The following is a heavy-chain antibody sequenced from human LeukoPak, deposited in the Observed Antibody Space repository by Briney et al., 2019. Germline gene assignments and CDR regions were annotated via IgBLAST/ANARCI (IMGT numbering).Heavy chain of an antibody. CDR2: IYYSGST. CDR1: GGSLNNYY. V-gene: IGHV4-39*01. D-gene: IGHD3-22*01. J-gene: IGHJ4*02. CDR3: ARVYYDSSDNYFDY. Sequence: SETLSLACIVSGGSLNNYYWGWIRQPPGKGLEWIGNIYYSGSTYYNPSLKSRVTTSVDTSKNQFSLKLSSVTAADTAVYYCARVYYDSSDNYFDYWGQGTLVTVSS.